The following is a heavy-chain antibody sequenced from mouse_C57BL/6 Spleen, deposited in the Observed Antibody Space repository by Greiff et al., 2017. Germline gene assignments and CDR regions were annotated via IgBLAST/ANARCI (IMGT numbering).Heavy chain of an antibody. Sequence: QVQLQQPGAELVKPGASVKLSCKASGYTFTSYWMQWVKQRPGQGLEWIGEIDPSDSYTNYNQKFKGKATLTVDTSSSTAYIQLSSLTSEDSGVYDGAREINWGQGTLVTVSA. CDR3: AREIN. D-gene: IGHD5-1-1*01. V-gene: IGHV1-50*01. J-gene: IGHJ3*01. CDR2: IDPSDSYT. CDR1: GYTFTSYW.